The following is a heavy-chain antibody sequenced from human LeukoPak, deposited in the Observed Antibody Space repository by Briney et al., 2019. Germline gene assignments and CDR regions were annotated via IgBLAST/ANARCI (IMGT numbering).Heavy chain of an antibody. D-gene: IGHD6-19*01. J-gene: IGHJ4*02. CDR1: GFTFSSYA. V-gene: IGHV3-23*01. CDR2: ISGSGDST. CDR3: AKAASGWRAPYDY. Sequence: GGSLRLSCAASGFTFSSYAMSWVRQAPGKGLEWVSAISGSGDSTYYADSVKGRFTISRDNSKNTLYLQMISLRAEDTAAYYCAKAASGWRAPYDYWGQGTLVTVSS.